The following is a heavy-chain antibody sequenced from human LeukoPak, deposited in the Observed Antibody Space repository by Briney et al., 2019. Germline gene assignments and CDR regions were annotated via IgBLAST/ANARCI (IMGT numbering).Heavy chain of an antibody. CDR2: IYYSGST. CDR1: GGSISSSSYY. CDR3: AKRPSSGPWLFDY. J-gene: IGHJ4*02. Sequence: PSETLSLTCTVSGGSISSSSYYWGWIRQPPGKGLEWIGSIYYSGSTYYNPSLKSRVTISVDTSKNQFSLKLGSVTAADTAVYYCAKRPSSGPWLFDYWGQGTLVTVSS. V-gene: IGHV4-39*01. D-gene: IGHD6-19*01.